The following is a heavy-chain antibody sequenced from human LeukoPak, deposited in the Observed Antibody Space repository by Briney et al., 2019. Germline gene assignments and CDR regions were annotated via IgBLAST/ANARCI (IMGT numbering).Heavy chain of an antibody. V-gene: IGHV4-61*02. J-gene: IGHJ6*03. D-gene: IGHD3-22*01. CDR1: GDSIRSGTYY. CDR3: ARLKFYDSTGYSPGYYMDV. CDR2: IYGSGIT. Sequence: SQTLSLTCSVSGDSIRSGTYYWSWIRQPAGTGLEWIGRIYGSGITDYNPSLKSRVTMSLDTSRKQFSLRLTSVTAADTAVYYCARLKFYDSTGYSPGYYMDVWGKGTTVSVFS.